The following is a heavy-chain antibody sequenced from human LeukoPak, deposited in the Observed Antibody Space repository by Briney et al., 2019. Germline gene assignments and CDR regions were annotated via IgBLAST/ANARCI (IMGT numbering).Heavy chain of an antibody. D-gene: IGHD3-3*01. Sequence: GGSLRLSCAASGFTFSSYAMSWVRQAPGKGLEWFSAISGNAGSTYYADSVRGRFTISRDNSKNTLYLQMNSLRAEDTAVYYCAKTHDFWSGYSDYWGQGTLVTVSS. CDR3: AKTHDFWSGYSDY. CDR2: ISGNAGST. CDR1: GFTFSSYA. V-gene: IGHV3-23*01. J-gene: IGHJ4*02.